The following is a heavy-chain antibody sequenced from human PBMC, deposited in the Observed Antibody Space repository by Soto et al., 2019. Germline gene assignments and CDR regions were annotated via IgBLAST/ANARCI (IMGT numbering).Heavy chain of an antibody. V-gene: IGHV3-23*01. CDR2: ISGSGGST. CDR1: GFTFHDYA. D-gene: IGHD2-2*02. CDR3: ANPDIVVVPAAIGGYYFDY. Sequence: PGGSLRLSCATSGFTFHDYAMSCVRQAPGRGLEWVSAISGSGGSTYYADSVKGRFTISRDNSKNTLYLQMNSLRAEDTAVYYCANPDIVVVPAAIGGYYFDYWGQGTLVTVSS. J-gene: IGHJ4*02.